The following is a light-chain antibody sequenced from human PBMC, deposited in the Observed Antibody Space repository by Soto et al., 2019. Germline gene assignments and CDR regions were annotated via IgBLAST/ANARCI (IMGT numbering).Light chain of an antibody. CDR3: QQYYTYPRT. J-gene: IGKJ1*01. CDR2: AAS. V-gene: IGKV1-8*01. Sequence: AIRMTQSPSSFSASTGDRVTITCRASHGVSSYLAWYQQKPGKAPHLLIYAASTLQSGVPSRFSGSGSGTEFTLTISSLQSEDFAVYYCQQYYTYPRTFGQGTKVEI. CDR1: HGVSSY.